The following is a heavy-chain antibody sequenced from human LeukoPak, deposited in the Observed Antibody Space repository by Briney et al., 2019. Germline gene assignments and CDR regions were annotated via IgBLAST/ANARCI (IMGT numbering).Heavy chain of an antibody. CDR1: GFTFSNYA. D-gene: IGHD3-3*01. Sequence: PGGSLRLSCAASGFTFSNYAMSWVRQAPGKGLKWVSTINNNGADTYYADSVKGRFTISRDNSKNTLYLQMNSLRAEDTAVYYCAKGAALRFLEWSPNYFDYWGQGTLVTVSS. CDR2: INNNGADT. CDR3: AKGAALRFLEWSPNYFDY. J-gene: IGHJ4*02. V-gene: IGHV3-23*01.